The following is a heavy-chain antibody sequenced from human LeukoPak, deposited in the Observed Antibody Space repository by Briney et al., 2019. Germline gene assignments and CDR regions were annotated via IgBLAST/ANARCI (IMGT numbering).Heavy chain of an antibody. CDR2: INHSGST. CDR3: ARRGPAAGYYYYYYMDV. Sequence: ASETLSLTCAVYGGSFSGYYWSWIRQPPGKGLEWIGEINHSGSTNYNPSLKSRVTISVDTSKNQFSLKLSSVTAADTAVYYCARRGPAAGYYYYYYMDVWGKGTTVTISS. V-gene: IGHV4-34*01. J-gene: IGHJ6*03. D-gene: IGHD2-2*01. CDR1: GGSFSGYY.